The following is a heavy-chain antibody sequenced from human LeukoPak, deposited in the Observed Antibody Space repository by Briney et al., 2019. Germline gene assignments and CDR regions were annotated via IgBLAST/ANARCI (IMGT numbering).Heavy chain of an antibody. Sequence: GESLRLSCAASGFTFSSYWMHWVRQAPGKGLVWVSRINSDGSSTSYADSVKGRFTISRDNAKNTLYLQMNSLRAEDTAVYYCARDMGYSSGWYTYYYYMDVWGKGTTVTVSS. D-gene: IGHD6-19*01. V-gene: IGHV3-74*01. CDR3: ARDMGYSSGWYTYYYYMDV. CDR1: GFTFSSYW. CDR2: INSDGSST. J-gene: IGHJ6*03.